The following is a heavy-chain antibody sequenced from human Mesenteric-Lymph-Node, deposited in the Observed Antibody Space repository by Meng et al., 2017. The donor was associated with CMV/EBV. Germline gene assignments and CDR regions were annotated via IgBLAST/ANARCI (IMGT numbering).Heavy chain of an antibody. CDR3: AKILEAHITSYYYGMDV. CDR1: GFTFRNYA. CDR2: ISTSGSNT. V-gene: IGHV3-23*01. J-gene: IGHJ6*02. Sequence: GGSLRLSCTASGFTFRNYAMAWVRQAPGEGLEWVSAISTSGSNTYYADSMRGRLTISRDNSGNILYLQMSSLRADDTAIYYCAKILEAHITSYYYGMDVLGQGTPVTVSS. D-gene: IGHD1-1*01.